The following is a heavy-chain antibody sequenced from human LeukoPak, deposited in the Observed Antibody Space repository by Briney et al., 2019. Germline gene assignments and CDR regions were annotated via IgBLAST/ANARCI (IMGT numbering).Heavy chain of an antibody. CDR3: AKDMKQWLESFIDY. Sequence: XXPXXXREWVSXISWNSGSIGYADSVKGRFTISRDNAKNSLYLQMNSLRAEDTALYYCAKDMKQWLESFIDYWGQGTLVTVSS. CDR2: ISWNSGSI. D-gene: IGHD6-19*01. V-gene: IGHV3-9*01. J-gene: IGHJ4*02.